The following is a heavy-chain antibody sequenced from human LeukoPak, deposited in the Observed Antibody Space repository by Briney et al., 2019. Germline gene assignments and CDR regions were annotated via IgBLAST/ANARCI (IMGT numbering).Heavy chain of an antibody. J-gene: IGHJ4*02. CDR3: ARAFPDSSSEGFDY. Sequence: ASVKVSCKASGYDFTKYAVQWVRQAPGQRLEWMGWIDAGNGRTKYSQDFQGRVTITRDTSASTAYMELSSLRSEDMAVYYCARAFPDSSSEGFDYWGQGTLVTVSS. D-gene: IGHD6-6*01. CDR1: GYDFTKYA. V-gene: IGHV1-3*03. CDR2: IDAGNGRT.